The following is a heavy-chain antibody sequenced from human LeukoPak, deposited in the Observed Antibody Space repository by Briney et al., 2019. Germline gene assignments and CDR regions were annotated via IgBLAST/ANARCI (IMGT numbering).Heavy chain of an antibody. CDR1: GYTFTSYD. CDR2: MNPNSGNT. CDR3: ARVPGYSSSWSSGFSI. D-gene: IGHD6-13*01. Sequence: ASVKVSCKASGYTFTSYDINWVRQATGQGLEWMGWMNPNSGNTGYAQKFQGRVTMTRNTSISTAYMELRSLRSDDTAVYYCARVPGYSSSWSSGFSIWGQGTLVTVSS. J-gene: IGHJ4*02. V-gene: IGHV1-8*01.